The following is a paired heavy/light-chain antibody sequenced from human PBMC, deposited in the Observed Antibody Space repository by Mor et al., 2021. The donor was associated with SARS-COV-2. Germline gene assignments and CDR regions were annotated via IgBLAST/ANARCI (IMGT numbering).Light chain of an antibody. CDR3: QQFDDLPLT. V-gene: IGKV1-33*01. CDR1: QDISNY. CDR2: DAS. Sequence: DIQMTQSPSSLSASVGDRVTITCQASQDISNYLNWYQQKPGKAPKLLIYDASNLETGVPSRFSGSGSGTNFIFTISSLQPEDFATYYCQQFDDLPLTFGGGTKVAI. J-gene: IGKJ4*01.
Heavy chain of an antibody. D-gene: IGHD2-2*01. Sequence: EVQLVESGGGLEQPGRSLRLSCTTSGFTFGDHAMSWFRQAPGKGLEWVGFIRSKAYRGTTEYAASVKGRFTISRDDSKGIAYLQLNSLKTEDTAVYYCARDRADPAAIYNYYYYGMDVWGQGTTVTVSS. V-gene: IGHV3-49*03. CDR1: GFTFGDHA. CDR2: IRSKAYRGTT. CDR3: ARDRADPAAIYNYYYYGMDV. J-gene: IGHJ6*02.